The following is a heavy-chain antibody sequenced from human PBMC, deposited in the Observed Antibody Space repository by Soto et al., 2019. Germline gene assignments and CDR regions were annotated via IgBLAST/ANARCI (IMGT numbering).Heavy chain of an antibody. D-gene: IGHD6-13*01. J-gene: IGHJ5*02. CDR2: INAANGDT. Sequence: ASVKVSCKASGYTFTSFGTHWVRQAPGQRLEWMGWINAANGDTKYSPKFQGRVTITRDTSASTAYMELSSLRSEDTAVYYCVRRHVSATGIDWFDPWGQGTLVTVSS. CDR1: GYTFTSFG. V-gene: IGHV1-3*01. CDR3: VRRHVSATGIDWFDP.